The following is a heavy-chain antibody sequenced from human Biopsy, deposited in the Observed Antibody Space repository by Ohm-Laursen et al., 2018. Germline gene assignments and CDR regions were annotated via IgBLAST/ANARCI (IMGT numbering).Heavy chain of an antibody. CDR1: GASISSYY. V-gene: IGHV4-4*07. D-gene: IGHD5-12*01. J-gene: IGHJ4*02. CDR2: IYTSGST. CDR3: AAVDYSAYTTVDH. Sequence: SETLSLTCTVSGASISSYYWTWIRQPAGKGLEWIGPIYTSGSTNYNPSLKSRVTMSVDTSKNQFSLKLTSLTAADTAVYFCAAVDYSAYTTVDHWGQGTLITVSS.